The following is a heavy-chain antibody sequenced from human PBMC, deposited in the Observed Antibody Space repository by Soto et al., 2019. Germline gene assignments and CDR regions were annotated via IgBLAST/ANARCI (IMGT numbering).Heavy chain of an antibody. CDR3: ASDYGQGTFDY. D-gene: IGHD1-1*01. V-gene: IGHV3-7*01. CDR1: GFTFSSYW. CDR2: IKQDGSEK. Sequence: EVQLVESGGGLVQPGGSLRLSCAASGFTFSSYWMSWVRQAPGKGLEWVANIKQDGSEKYYVDSVKGRFTISRDNAKNSLYLQMNSLRAEDTAVYYFASDYGQGTFDYWGQGTLVTVSS. J-gene: IGHJ4*02.